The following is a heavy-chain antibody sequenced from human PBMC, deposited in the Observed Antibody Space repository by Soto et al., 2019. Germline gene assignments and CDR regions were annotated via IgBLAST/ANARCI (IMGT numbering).Heavy chain of an antibody. CDR1: GGSISRCCYY. CDR2: IYYSGST. J-gene: IGHJ4*02. Sequence: PETLSLPWTVSGGSISRCCYYWGWIRQPPGKGLEWIGSIYYSGSTYYNPSPKSRVTISVDTSKNQFSLKLTSVPAADPAVYYRARREGSSSCFRPQQGLVRDYFYVSGPGALVTVSS. V-gene: IGHV4-39*01. D-gene: IGHD6-13*01. CDR3: ARREGSSSCFRPQQGLVRDYFYV.